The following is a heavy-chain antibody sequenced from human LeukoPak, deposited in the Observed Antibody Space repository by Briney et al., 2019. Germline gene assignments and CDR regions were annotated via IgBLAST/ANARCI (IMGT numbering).Heavy chain of an antibody. J-gene: IGHJ4*02. D-gene: IGHD6-19*01. CDR2: INPNGGGT. Sequence: ASVKVSCKASGYTFTSYSMHWVRQAPGQGLEWMGIINPNGGGTSYAQKFQGRVTMTRDTSTSTVYMELSSLRSEDTAVYYCARERDSSGWYYFDYWAREPWSPSPQ. V-gene: IGHV1-46*01. CDR3: ARERDSSGWYYFDY. CDR1: GYTFTSYS.